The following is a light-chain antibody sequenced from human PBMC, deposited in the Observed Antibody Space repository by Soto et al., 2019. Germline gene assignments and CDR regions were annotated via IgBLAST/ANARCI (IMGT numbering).Light chain of an antibody. CDR3: QQYGSPPIT. CDR1: HSVSSTY. CDR2: GTS. Sequence: VLAKSQGTLSLSPGERATLSCRASHSVSSTYLAWYQQQPGRAPRLLMSGTSNRATGTPDRFSGSGSGTDFTLTISRLEPEDFAVYYCQQYGSPPITFGQGTRLEIK. V-gene: IGKV3-20*01. J-gene: IGKJ5*01.